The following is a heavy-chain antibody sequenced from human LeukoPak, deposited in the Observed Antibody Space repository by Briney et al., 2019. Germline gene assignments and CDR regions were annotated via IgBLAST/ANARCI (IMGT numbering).Heavy chain of an antibody. D-gene: IGHD1-26*01. Sequence: ASVKVSCKTSGYSFSHYGISWWRQAPGQGLEWVGWISAFNYIIEYAQKFQGRVTMTQDTATSTAYMELRSLRSDDTAVYYCARSGRGTYYYFDYWGQGTLVTVSS. CDR2: ISAFNYII. CDR1: GYSFSHYG. CDR3: ARSGRGTYYYFDY. J-gene: IGHJ4*02. V-gene: IGHV1-18*01.